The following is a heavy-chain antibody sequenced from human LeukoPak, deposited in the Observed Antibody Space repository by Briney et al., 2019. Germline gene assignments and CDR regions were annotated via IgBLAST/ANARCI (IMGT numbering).Heavy chain of an antibody. V-gene: IGHV1-69*13. CDR1: GGTFSSYA. CDR2: IIPIFGTA. J-gene: IGHJ4*02. CDR3: ARTLFDYGDYVVYFDY. Sequence: SVKVSCKASGGTFSSYAISWVRQAPGQGLEWMGGIIPIFGTANYAQKFQGRVTITADASTSTAYMELSSLRSEDTAVYYCARTLFDYGDYVVYFDYWGQGTLVTVSS. D-gene: IGHD4-17*01.